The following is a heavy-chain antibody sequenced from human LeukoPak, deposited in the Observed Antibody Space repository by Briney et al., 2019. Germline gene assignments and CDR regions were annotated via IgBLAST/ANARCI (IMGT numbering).Heavy chain of an antibody. J-gene: IGHJ6*03. Sequence: GESLKISCKGSGYSFASYYIGWVRQVPGKGLEWIGIIYPGDSDTRYSPSFQGQVTISADKSISTAYLQWSSLKASDTAMYYCARLSGLPYYYYYYMDVWGKGTTVTVSS. CDR1: GYSFASYY. V-gene: IGHV5-51*01. CDR2: IYPGDSDT. CDR3: ARLSGLPYYYYYYMDV. D-gene: IGHD1-14*01.